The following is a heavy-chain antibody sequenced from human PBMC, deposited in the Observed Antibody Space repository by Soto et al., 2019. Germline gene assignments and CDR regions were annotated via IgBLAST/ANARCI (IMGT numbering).Heavy chain of an antibody. Sequence: QVQLQESGPGLVKPSQTLSLTCTFSGGSFSSGGYSWSWFRRHPGKGLEWIGYIYYSGSTYYNPSLKSRVTISVDTSKNQFSLKLSSVTAADTAVYYCARTSYDSSGTAADPWGQGTLVTVSS. CDR3: ARTSYDSSGTAADP. CDR1: GGSFSSGGYS. J-gene: IGHJ5*02. D-gene: IGHD3-22*01. V-gene: IGHV4-31*03. CDR2: IYYSGST.